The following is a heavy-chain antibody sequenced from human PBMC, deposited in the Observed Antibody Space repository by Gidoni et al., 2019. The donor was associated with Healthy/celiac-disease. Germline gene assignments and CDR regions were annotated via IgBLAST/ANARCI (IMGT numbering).Heavy chain of an antibody. V-gene: IGHV4-59*01. CDR2: IYYSGST. Sequence: QVQLQESGPGLVQPSETLSLTCTVSGGSSSSYYWSWIRQPPGKGLAWLGYIYYSGSTNYNPSLKWRVTISVDTSTNQFSLKLSSVTAADTAVDSCARAGPRVLREDAFDIWGQGTMVTVSS. J-gene: IGHJ3*02. D-gene: IGHD3-10*01. CDR3: ARAGPRVLREDAFDI. CDR1: GGSSSSYY.